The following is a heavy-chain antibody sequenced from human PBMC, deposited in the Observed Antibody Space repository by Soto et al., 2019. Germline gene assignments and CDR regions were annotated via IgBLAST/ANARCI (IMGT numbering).Heavy chain of an antibody. V-gene: IGHV1-69*13. Sequence: WASVKVSCKASGGTFSSYAISWVRQAPGQGLEWMGGIIPIFGTANYAQKFQGRVTITADESTSTAYMELSSLRSEDTAVYYCARGSCSSTSCYTYYYYGMDVWGQGTTVTVSS. D-gene: IGHD2-2*02. J-gene: IGHJ6*02. CDR1: GGTFSSYA. CDR3: ARGSCSSTSCYTYYYYGMDV. CDR2: IIPIFGTA.